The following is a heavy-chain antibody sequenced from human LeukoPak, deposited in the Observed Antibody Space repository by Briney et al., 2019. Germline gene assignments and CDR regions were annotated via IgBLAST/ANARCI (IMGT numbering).Heavy chain of an antibody. CDR3: ARLGMAASYFYDSSGDKFDY. J-gene: IGHJ4*02. CDR1: GGSMSSGGYY. CDR2: IYYSGTV. D-gene: IGHD3-22*01. V-gene: IGHV4-31*03. Sequence: PSETLSLTCSVSGGSMSSGGYYWSWIRQHPGKGLEWMGHIYYSGTVYYNPSLRSRVSISVDTSKNQFSLRLSSVTVADTAVYYCARLGMAASYFYDSSGDKFDYWGQGTLVTVSS.